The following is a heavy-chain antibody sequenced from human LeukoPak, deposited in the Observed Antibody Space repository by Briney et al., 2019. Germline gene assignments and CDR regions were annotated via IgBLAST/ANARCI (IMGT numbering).Heavy chain of an antibody. Sequence: ASVKVSCKASGYTITNNYMHWVRQAPGQGLEWMGWINPNSGGTNYAQKFQGRVTMTRDTSISTAYMELSRLRSDDTAVYYCASGNYYYYYMDVWGKRTTVTISS. CDR3: ASGNYYYYYMDV. J-gene: IGHJ6*03. CDR1: GYTITNNY. V-gene: IGHV1-2*02. CDR2: INPNSGGT.